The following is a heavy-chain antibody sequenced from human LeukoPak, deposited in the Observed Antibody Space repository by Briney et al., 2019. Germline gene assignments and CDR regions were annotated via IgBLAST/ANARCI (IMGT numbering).Heavy chain of an antibody. V-gene: IGHV6-1*01. J-gene: IGHJ3*02. Sequence: SQTLSLTCAISGDSVSSNSAAWNWIRQSPSRGLEWLGRTYYTSKWNNDYVGFVKGRITITPDTSNNQFSLQLNSVTPDDTAVYYCARADWNDYAFDIWGQGTMVTVSS. D-gene: IGHD1-1*01. CDR1: GDSVSSNSAA. CDR3: ARADWNDYAFDI. CDR2: TYYTSKWNN.